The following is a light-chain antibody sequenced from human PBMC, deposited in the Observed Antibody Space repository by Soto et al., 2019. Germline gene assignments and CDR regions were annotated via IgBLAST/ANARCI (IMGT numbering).Light chain of an antibody. Sequence: TQMTQSPSSLSASVLDRVTITFRASQSIASYLNWYQQNPGKAPKLLIYAASNLQSGVPSRFSGSGSGTDFTLTISSLQPEDFATYYCQQSYTNPTFGGGTKVDIK. CDR3: QQSYTNPT. CDR1: QSIASY. J-gene: IGKJ4*01. CDR2: AAS. V-gene: IGKV1-39*01.